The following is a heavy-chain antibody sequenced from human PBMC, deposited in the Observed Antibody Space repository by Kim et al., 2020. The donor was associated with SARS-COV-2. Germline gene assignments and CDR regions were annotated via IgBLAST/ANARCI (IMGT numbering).Heavy chain of an antibody. V-gene: IGHV3-21*01. Sequence: GGSLRLSCAASGFTFSSYSMNWVRQAPGKGLEWVSSISSSSSCIYYADSVKGRVTISRDNAKNSLYLKMNSLSVEDTAVYYCARDRPGYCRGGSCYKGAFDIWGQGTMVTVSS. J-gene: IGHJ3*02. D-gene: IGHD2-15*01. CDR1: GFTFSSYS. CDR2: ISSSSSCI. CDR3: ARDRPGYCRGGSCYKGAFDI.